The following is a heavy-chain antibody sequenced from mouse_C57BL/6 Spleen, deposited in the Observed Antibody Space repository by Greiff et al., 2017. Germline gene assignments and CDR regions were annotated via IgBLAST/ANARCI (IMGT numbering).Heavy chain of an antibody. CDR3: ARFITEDY. V-gene: IGHV1-26*01. CDR2: INPNNGGT. D-gene: IGHD1-1*01. CDR1: GYTFTDYY. Sequence: EVQLQQSGPELVKPEASVKISCKASGYTFTDYYMNWVKQSHGKSLEWIGDINPNNGGTSYNQKFKGKATLTVDKSSSTAYMELRSLTSEDSAVYYCARFITEDYWGQGTTLTVSS. J-gene: IGHJ2*01.